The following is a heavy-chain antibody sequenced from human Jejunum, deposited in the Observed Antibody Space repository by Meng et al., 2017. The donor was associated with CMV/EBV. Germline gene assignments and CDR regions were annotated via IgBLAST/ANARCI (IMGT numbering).Heavy chain of an antibody. D-gene: IGHD3-9*01. Sequence: GYAFTSYGMNWVRQAPGHGLEWVEWINSNTGNPTYGQGMTRRFVFSLDTSVSTAFLQISSREAEDAAVYYCARRMDYDILTGSQLDYWGQGTLVTVSS. CDR3: ARRMDYDILTGSQLDY. J-gene: IGHJ4*02. CDR1: GYAFTSYG. CDR2: INSNTGNP. V-gene: IGHV7-4-1*02.